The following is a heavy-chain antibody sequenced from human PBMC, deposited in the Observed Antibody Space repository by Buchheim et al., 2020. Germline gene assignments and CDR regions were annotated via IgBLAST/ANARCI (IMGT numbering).Heavy chain of an antibody. J-gene: IGHJ4*02. CDR2: ISGSGGST. D-gene: IGHD6-19*01. Sequence: EVQLLESGGGLVQPGGSLRLSCAASGFTFSSYAMSWVRQAPGKGLEWVSAISGSGGSTYYADSVKGRFTISRDNAKNTLYLQMNSLRAEDTAVYYCARDGDSSGWYEVSFDYWGQGTL. CDR1: GFTFSSYA. V-gene: IGHV3-23*01. CDR3: ARDGDSSGWYEVSFDY.